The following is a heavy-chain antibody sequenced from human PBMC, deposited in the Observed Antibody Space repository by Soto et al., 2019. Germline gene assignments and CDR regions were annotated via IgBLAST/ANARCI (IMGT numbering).Heavy chain of an antibody. CDR3: ARDREADGMDV. J-gene: IGHJ6*02. V-gene: IGHV4-30-4*01. Sequence: SETLSLTCTVSGGSISSGDYYWSWIRQPPGKGLEWIGYIYYSGSTYYNPPLKSRVTISVDTSKNQFSLKLSSVTAADTAVYYCARDREADGMDVWGQGTTVTVSS. D-gene: IGHD2-15*01. CDR2: IYYSGST. CDR1: GGSISSGDYY.